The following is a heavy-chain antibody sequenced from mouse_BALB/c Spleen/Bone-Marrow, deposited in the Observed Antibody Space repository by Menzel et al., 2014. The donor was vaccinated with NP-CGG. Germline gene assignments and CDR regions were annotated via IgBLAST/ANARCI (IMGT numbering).Heavy chain of an antibody. CDR3: ATYYRYDGAY. D-gene: IGHD2-14*01. CDR1: GFPLTSFG. Sequence: QVQLQQSGPGLVAPSQSLSITCTASGFPLTSFGIHWVRQPPGKGLEWLGVIWAGGSTNYDSAFMSRLSISKDNSKNQVFLKMSSLQTDDTAMYYCATYYRYDGAYWGQGTLVTVSA. J-gene: IGHJ3*01. CDR2: IWAGGST. V-gene: IGHV2-9*02.